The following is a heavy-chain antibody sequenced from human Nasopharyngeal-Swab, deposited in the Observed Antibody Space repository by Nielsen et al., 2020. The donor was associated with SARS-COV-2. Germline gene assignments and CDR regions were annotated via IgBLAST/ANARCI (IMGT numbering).Heavy chain of an antibody. J-gene: IGHJ6*03. D-gene: IGHD3-10*01. CDR3: AKGFLDYYYYMDV. V-gene: IGHV3-33*03. Sequence: GGSLRLSCAASGFTLSSYAMHWVRQAQGKGLEWVTLIWYDGTNTYYADSVKGRFTISRDKSKNTLYLHMNSLRAEDTAIYYCAKGFLDYYYYMDVWGKGTTVTVSS. CDR2: IWYDGTNT. CDR1: GFTLSSYA.